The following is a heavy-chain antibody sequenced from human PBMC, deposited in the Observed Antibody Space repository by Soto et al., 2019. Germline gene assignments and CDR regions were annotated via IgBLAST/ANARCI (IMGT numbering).Heavy chain of an antibody. CDR1: GGSISSSHW. Sequence: QVQLQESGPGLVKPSGTLSLTCAVSGGSISSSHWWTWVRQPPGKGLEYIGEISHSGTSNSNPSLKSRVTLSVDKSKTHFSLTLTSVTAADTAVYYCARVVLTITRGAFDAWGQGTLVIVSS. CDR2: ISHSGTS. CDR3: ARVVLTITRGAFDA. V-gene: IGHV4-4*02. J-gene: IGHJ3*01. D-gene: IGHD3-9*01.